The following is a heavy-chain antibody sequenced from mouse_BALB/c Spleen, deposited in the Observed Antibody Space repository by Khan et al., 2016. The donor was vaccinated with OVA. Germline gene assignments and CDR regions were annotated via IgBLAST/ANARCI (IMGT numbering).Heavy chain of an antibody. D-gene: IGHD2-14*01. CDR2: IWGGGST. CDR1: GFSLSRYN. J-gene: IGHJ4*01. Sequence: VQLVESGPGLVAPSQSLSITCTVSGFSLSRYNIHWVRQPPGKGLEWLGMIWGGGSTDYNSDLKSRLSISKDNSKCQVFLKMHSLQTDDTAMYYCARAYYRYDGYYAMDYWGQGTSVTVSS. CDR3: ARAYYRYDGYYAMDY. V-gene: IGHV2-6-4*01.